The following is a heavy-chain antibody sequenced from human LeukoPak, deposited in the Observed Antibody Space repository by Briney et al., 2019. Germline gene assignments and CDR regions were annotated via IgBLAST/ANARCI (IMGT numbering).Heavy chain of an antibody. D-gene: IGHD3-10*01. V-gene: IGHV4-59*08. J-gene: IGHJ4*02. Sequence: PSETLSLTCTVSGGSISSYYWSWIRQPPGKGLEWIAYIHYTGSTNYNPSLKSRVTISVDTSKNQFSLKLSSVTAADAALYYCARQDYGSGNYYNDYWGQGTLVTVSS. CDR1: GGSISSYY. CDR3: ARQDYGSGNYYNDY. CDR2: IHYTGST.